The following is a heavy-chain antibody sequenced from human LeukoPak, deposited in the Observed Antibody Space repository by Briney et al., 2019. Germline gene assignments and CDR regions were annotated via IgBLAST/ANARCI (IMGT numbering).Heavy chain of an antibody. J-gene: IGHJ6*02. Sequence: GASVKVSCKASGYTFTSYGISWVRQAPGQGLEWMGGIIPIFGTANYAQKFQGRVTITADESTSTAYMELSSLRSEDTAVYYCARDRRVGSTRDYYYGMDVWGQGTTVTVSS. D-gene: IGHD2-2*01. V-gene: IGHV1-69*13. CDR2: IIPIFGTA. CDR3: ARDRRVGSTRDYYYGMDV. CDR1: GYTFTSYG.